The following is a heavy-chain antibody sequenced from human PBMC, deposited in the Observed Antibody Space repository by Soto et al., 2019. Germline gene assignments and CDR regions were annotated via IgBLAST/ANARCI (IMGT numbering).Heavy chain of an antibody. CDR1: GDSGGFISSSSYH. Sequence: SETLSLTCTVSGDSGGFISSSSYHWGWIRQPPGKGLEWIGNIYYSGSTYYNPSLKSRVTISGDTSKNPFSLRLTSVTAADTAVYYCASHPPYGPLDYWGQGTLVTVSS. V-gene: IGHV4-39*01. CDR3: ASHPPYGPLDY. D-gene: IGHD4-17*01. CDR2: IYYSGST. J-gene: IGHJ4*02.